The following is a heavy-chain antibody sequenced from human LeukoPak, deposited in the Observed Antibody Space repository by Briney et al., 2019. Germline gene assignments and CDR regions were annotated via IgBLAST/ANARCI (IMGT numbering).Heavy chain of an antibody. Sequence: GGSLRLSCAASRFTFSNFPMGWVRQAPGRGLEWVSAISAGGDATFYADSVRGRFTISRDNSKSTLYLQMNGLRAEDTAVFYCAKSLFTSAAGSGRAFHIWGQGTMVTVSS. D-gene: IGHD3-10*01. CDR1: RFTFSNFP. CDR3: AKSLFTSAAGSGRAFHI. V-gene: IGHV3-23*01. CDR2: ISAGGDAT. J-gene: IGHJ3*02.